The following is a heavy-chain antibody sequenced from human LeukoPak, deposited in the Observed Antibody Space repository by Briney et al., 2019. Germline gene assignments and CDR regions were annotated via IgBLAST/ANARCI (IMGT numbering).Heavy chain of an antibody. J-gene: IGHJ6*03. Sequence: PSETLSLTCTVSGGSISGYYWSWIRQSPGKGLEWIGYIYSSGATNYYPSFKSRVTISLDTSKNQFSLKVSSVTAADTAVYHCARHVRDSSGVSHHYYLDAWGKGTTVTVSS. D-gene: IGHD6-19*01. CDR3: ARHVRDSSGVSHHYYLDA. CDR2: IYSSGAT. V-gene: IGHV4-4*08. CDR1: GGSISGYY.